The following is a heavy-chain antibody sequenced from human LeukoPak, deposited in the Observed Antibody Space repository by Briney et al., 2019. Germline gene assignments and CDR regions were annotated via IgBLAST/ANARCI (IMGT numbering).Heavy chain of an antibody. CDR1: GYTFTSYD. CDR2: MNPNSGNT. J-gene: IGHJ4*02. Sequence: ASVKVSCKASGYTFTSYDINWVRQATGQGLEWMGWMNPNSGNTGYAQKFQGRVTMTRNTSISTAYMELSSLRSEDTAVYYCAKDGIAVAGGHFDYWGQGTLVTVSS. D-gene: IGHD6-19*01. V-gene: IGHV1-8*01. CDR3: AKDGIAVAGGHFDY.